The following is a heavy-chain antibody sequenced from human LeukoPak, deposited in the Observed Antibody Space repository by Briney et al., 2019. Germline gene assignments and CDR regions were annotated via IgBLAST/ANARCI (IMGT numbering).Heavy chain of an antibody. Sequence: GESLKISCTGSGYSFTTNWIDWLRQMPGKGLEWMGIIYPGDSDTRYSPSFQGQVTISADKSISTAYLQWSSLKASDTAMYYCARQVDGSLDYWGQGTLITVSS. CDR3: ARQVDGSLDY. D-gene: IGHD5-24*01. J-gene: IGHJ4*02. CDR1: GYSFTTNW. CDR2: IYPGDSDT. V-gene: IGHV5-51*01.